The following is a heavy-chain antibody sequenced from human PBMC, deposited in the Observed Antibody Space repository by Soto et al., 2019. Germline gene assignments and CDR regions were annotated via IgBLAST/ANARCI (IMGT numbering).Heavy chain of an antibody. D-gene: IGHD2-2*02. CDR1: GFTFSSYA. V-gene: IGHV3-30-3*01. J-gene: IGHJ6*02. Sequence: QSGGSLRLSCAASGFTFSSYAMHWVRQAPGKGLEWVAVISYDGSNKYYADSVKGRFTISRDNSKNTLYLQMNSLRAEDTAVYYCARGYCSSTSCYTPQRGYYYYYGMDVWGQGTTVTVSS. CDR2: ISYDGSNK. CDR3: ARGYCSSTSCYTPQRGYYYYYGMDV.